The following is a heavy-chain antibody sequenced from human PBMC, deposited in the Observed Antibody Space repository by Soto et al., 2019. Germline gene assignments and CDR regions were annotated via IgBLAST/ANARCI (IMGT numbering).Heavy chain of an antibody. CDR2: ISPNSGGT. CDR1: GYTFTSYG. J-gene: IGHJ5*02. CDR3: ARDNPIQLWVNWFDP. Sequence: ASVKVSCKASGYTFTSYGISWVRQAPGQGLEWMGWISPNSGGTNYAQKFQGWVTMTRDTSISTAYMELSRLRSDDTAVYYCARDNPIQLWVNWFDPWGQGTLVTVSS. D-gene: IGHD5-18*01. V-gene: IGHV1-2*04.